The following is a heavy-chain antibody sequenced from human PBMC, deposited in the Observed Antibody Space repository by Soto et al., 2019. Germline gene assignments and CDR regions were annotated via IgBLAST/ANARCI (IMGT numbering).Heavy chain of an antibody. CDR3: ATVAVARGMDD. J-gene: IGHJ6*02. D-gene: IGHD6-19*01. V-gene: IGHV3-23*01. CDR2: ISGRGTSA. CDR1: GFSGFTFVNYA. Sequence: LRLSCAASGFSGFTFVNYAMTWVRQPPGKGLEWVSAISGRGTSAYYADSVKGRFTISRDNSKNTLTLQMDSLRVDDTAVYYCATVAVARGMDDWGRGTTVTVSS.